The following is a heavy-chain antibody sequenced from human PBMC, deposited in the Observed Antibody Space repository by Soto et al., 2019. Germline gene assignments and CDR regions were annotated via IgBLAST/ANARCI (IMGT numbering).Heavy chain of an antibody. V-gene: IGHV1-69*04. CDR2: IIPILGIA. CDR3: ARDMGIVGATYYYYGMDV. D-gene: IGHD1-26*01. CDR1: GGTFSSYT. J-gene: IGHJ6*02. Sequence: GASVKVSCKASGGTFSSYTISWVRQAPGQGLEWMGRIIPILGIANYAQKFQGRVTITADKSTSTAYMELSSLRSEDTAVYYCARDMGIVGATYYYYGMDVWGQGTTVTVSS.